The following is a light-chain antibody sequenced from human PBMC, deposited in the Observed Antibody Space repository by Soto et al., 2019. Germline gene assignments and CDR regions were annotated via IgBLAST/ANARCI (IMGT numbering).Light chain of an antibody. CDR3: CSNAAGRTYV. V-gene: IGLV2-23*01. CDR1: SSDVGSHNL. CDR2: EAS. J-gene: IGLJ1*01. Sequence: QSVLTQPASVSGSPGQSITISCTGTSSDVGSHNLVSWYQQYPGKAPKLIIFEASKRPSGVSNRFSGSKSGSTASLTISGLQAEDEAHYYCCSNAAGRTYVFGTGTKVTVL.